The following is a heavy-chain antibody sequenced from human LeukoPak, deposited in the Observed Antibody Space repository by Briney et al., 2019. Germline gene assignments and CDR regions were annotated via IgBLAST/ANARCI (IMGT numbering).Heavy chain of an antibody. V-gene: IGHV3-23*01. D-gene: IGHD2-2*01. CDR3: AKVFVVVPAATENYGMDV. CDR2: NSGRGGST. J-gene: IGHJ6*02. CDR1: GVTLSGYA. Sequence: GGSLRLSCAASGVTLSGYAISGGPEAPGEGLWRVSANSGRGGSTYYADSVNGRFTISRDNSKNTLYLQMNSLRAEDTAVYYCAKVFVVVPAATENYGMDVWGQGTTVTVSS.